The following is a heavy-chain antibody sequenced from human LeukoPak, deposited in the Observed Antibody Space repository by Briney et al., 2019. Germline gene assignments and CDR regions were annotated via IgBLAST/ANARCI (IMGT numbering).Heavy chain of an antibody. CDR2: MNPNSGNT. J-gene: IGHJ6*03. CDR3: ARAPGIAAAGTAVYYYYYMDV. D-gene: IGHD6-13*01. CDR1: GYTFTSYG. V-gene: IGHV1-8*02. Sequence: ASVKVSCKASGYTFTSYGINWVRQATGQGLEWMGWMNPNSGNTGYAQKFQGRVTMTRNTSISTAYMELSSLRSEDTAVYYCARAPGIAAAGTAVYYYYYMDVWGKGTTVTVSS.